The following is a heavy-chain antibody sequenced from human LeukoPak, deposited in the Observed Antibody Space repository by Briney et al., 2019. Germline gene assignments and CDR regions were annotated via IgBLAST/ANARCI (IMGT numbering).Heavy chain of an antibody. V-gene: IGHV3-23*01. CDR2: ISGSSHYT. CDR1: GFTFNNYA. D-gene: IGHD6-13*01. J-gene: IGHJ4*02. CDR3: ARLGSSAAGTNYFDY. Sequence: GSLRLSCAASGFTFNNYAMSWVRQAPGKGLEWVSTISGSSHYTYYTDSVKGRFTISRDNSKNTPYLQMSSLRAEDTAVYYCARLGSSAAGTNYFDYWGQGTLVTVSS.